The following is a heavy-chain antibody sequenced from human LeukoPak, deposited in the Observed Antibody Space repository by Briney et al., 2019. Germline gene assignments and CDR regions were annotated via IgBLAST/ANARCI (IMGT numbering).Heavy chain of an antibody. Sequence: GGSLRLSCAASGFTFSSYGMSWVRQAPGKGLEWVSAISGSGGSTYYADSVKGRFTISRDNAKNSLYLQMNSLRAEDTAVYYCARAMVYAIRGAFDIWGQGTMVTVSS. J-gene: IGHJ3*02. CDR1: GFTFSSYG. V-gene: IGHV3-23*01. CDR2: ISGSGGST. CDR3: ARAMVYAIRGAFDI. D-gene: IGHD2-8*01.